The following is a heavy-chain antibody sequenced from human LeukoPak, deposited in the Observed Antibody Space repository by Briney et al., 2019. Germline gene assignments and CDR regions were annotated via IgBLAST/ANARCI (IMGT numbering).Heavy chain of an antibody. Sequence: SETLSLTCTVSDGSISSYYWSWIRQPPGKGLEWIGYIYYSGSTNYNPSPKSRVTISVDTPKNQFSLKLSSVTAADTAVYYCARLPLRSHFDYWGQGTLVTVSS. J-gene: IGHJ4*02. V-gene: IGHV4-59*08. CDR3: ARLPLRSHFDY. CDR2: IYYSGST. CDR1: DGSISSYY.